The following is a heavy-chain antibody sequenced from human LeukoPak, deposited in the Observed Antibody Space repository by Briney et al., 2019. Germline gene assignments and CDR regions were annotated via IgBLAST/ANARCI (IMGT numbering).Heavy chain of an antibody. J-gene: IGHJ4*02. V-gene: IGHV3-33*01. D-gene: IGHD2-21*02. CDR1: GFTFSSYG. Sequence: PGRSLRLSCAASGFTFSSYGMHWVRQAPGKGLEWVAVIWYDGSNKYYADSVKGRFTISRDNSKNTLYLQMNSLRAEDTAVYYCARDKAYCGGDCYSGGPFDYWGQGTLVTVSS. CDR3: ARDKAYCGGDCYSGGPFDY. CDR2: IWYDGSNK.